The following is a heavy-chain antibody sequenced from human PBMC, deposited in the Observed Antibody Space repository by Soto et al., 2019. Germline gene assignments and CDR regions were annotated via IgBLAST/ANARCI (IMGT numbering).Heavy chain of an antibody. CDR1: GFTFSDHY. CDR2: TRNKANSYTT. Sequence: GGSLRLSCAASGFTFSDHYMDWVRQAPGKGLEWVGRTRNKANSYTTEYAASVKGRFTISRDDSKNSLYLQMNSLKTEDTTLYYCVSVSGSYYYDYWGQGTLVTVSS. V-gene: IGHV3-72*01. D-gene: IGHD3-10*01. J-gene: IGHJ4*02. CDR3: VSVSGSYYYDY.